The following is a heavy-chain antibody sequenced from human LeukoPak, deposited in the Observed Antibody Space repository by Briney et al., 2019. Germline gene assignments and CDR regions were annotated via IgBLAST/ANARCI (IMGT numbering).Heavy chain of an antibody. CDR1: GGTFSSYA. CDR3: ARADYDFMTLNWFDP. Sequence: SVKVSCKASGGTFSSYAISWVRQAPGQGLEWMGGIIPIFGTANYAQKFQGRVTITTDESTSTAYMELSSLRSEDTAVYYCARADYDFMTLNWFDPWGQGTLVTVSS. D-gene: IGHD3-3*01. J-gene: IGHJ5*02. V-gene: IGHV1-69*05. CDR2: IIPIFGTA.